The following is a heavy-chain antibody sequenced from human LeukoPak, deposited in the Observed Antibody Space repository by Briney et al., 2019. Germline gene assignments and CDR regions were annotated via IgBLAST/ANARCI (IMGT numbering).Heavy chain of an antibody. V-gene: IGHV3-30*02. D-gene: IGHD4-17*01. J-gene: IGHJ6*02. CDR3: ARDPYGDHPYYYYGMDV. Sequence: GGSLRLSCAASGFTFSSYGMHWVRQAPGKGLEWVAFIRYDGSNKYYADSVKGRFTISRDNSKNTLYLQMNSLRAEDTAVYYCARDPYGDHPYYYYGMDVWGQGTTVTVSS. CDR1: GFTFSSYG. CDR2: IRYDGSNK.